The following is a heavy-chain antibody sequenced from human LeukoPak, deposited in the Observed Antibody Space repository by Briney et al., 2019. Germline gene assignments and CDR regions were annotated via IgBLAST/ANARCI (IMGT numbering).Heavy chain of an antibody. Sequence: GGSLRLSCAASGFTFSSFDMNWVRQAPGKGLEWVSSISISSRYIHYRDSVKGRFTISRDDAKNSLYLQMNSLRVEDTAVYYCARADCSGSTCYLRRSWFDPWGQGTLVTVSS. D-gene: IGHD2-2*01. CDR2: ISISSRYI. V-gene: IGHV3-21*01. J-gene: IGHJ5*02. CDR1: GFTFSSFD. CDR3: ARADCSGSTCYLRRSWFDP.